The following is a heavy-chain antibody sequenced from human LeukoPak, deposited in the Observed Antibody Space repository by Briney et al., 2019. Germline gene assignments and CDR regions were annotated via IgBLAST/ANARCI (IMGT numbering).Heavy chain of an antibody. D-gene: IGHD1-26*01. J-gene: IGHJ4*02. CDR1: GFTVSSNY. Sequence: GGSLRLSCAASGFTVSSNYMSWVRQAPGKGLEWVSVIYSGGSTYYADSVKGRFTISRDNSKNTLYLQMNSLRAEDTAVYYCARVVPTVGIGYSGSPSYFDYWGQGTLVTVSS. CDR2: IYSGGST. CDR3: ARVVPTVGIGYSGSPSYFDY. V-gene: IGHV3-53*01.